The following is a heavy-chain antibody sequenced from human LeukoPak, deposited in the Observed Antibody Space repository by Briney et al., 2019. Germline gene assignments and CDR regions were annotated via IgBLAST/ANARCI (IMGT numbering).Heavy chain of an antibody. Sequence: PGGSLRLSCAASGFTFSSYAMHWVRQAPGKGLEWVAVISYDGSNKYYADSVKGRFTISRDNSKNTLYLQMNSLRAEDTAVYYCARDLFPSWYWERYGMDVWGQGTTVTVSS. J-gene: IGHJ6*02. CDR1: GFTFSSYA. D-gene: IGHD6-13*01. CDR3: ARDLFPSWYWERYGMDV. CDR2: ISYDGSNK. V-gene: IGHV3-30*04.